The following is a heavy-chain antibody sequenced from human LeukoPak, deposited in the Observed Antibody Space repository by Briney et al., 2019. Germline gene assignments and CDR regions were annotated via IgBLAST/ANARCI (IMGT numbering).Heavy chain of an antibody. CDR1: GFTFSDNA. J-gene: IGHJ5*02. CDR3: AKGRRSGWYTFPWFDP. CDR2: ISGSGGST. Sequence: GGSLRLSCATSGFTFSDNAMNWVRQAPGKGLEWVSAISGSGGSTYYADSVKGRFTISRDNSKNTLYLQMNSLRAEDTAVYYCAKGRRSGWYTFPWFDPWGQGTLVTVSS. D-gene: IGHD6-19*01. V-gene: IGHV3-23*01.